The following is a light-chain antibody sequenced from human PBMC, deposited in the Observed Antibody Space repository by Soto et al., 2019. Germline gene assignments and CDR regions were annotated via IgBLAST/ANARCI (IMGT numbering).Light chain of an antibody. CDR2: VNSDGSH. V-gene: IGLV4-69*01. Sequence: QPVLTQSSSASASLGASVKLTCTLSSGYSNYAIAWHQHQPEKGPRYLLKVNSDGSHRRGDGIPDRFSGSSSGTERYLTISSLQAEDEADYYCQTWGAGVHVLFGGGTKLTVL. CDR1: SGYSNYA. CDR3: QTWGAGVHVL. J-gene: IGLJ2*01.